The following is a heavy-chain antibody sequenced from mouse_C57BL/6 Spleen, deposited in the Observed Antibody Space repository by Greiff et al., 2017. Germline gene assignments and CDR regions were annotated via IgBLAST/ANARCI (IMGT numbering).Heavy chain of an antibody. J-gene: IGHJ1*03. CDR2: IDPSDSYT. V-gene: IGHV1-69*01. CDR1: GYTFTSYW. D-gene: IGHD1-1*01. CDR3: ARRGYGSSNWYCDV. Sequence: QVQLQQPGAELVMPGASVKLSCKASGYTFTSYWMHWVKQRPGQGLEWIGEIDPSDSYTNYNQKFKGKSTLTVDKSSSTAYMQLSSLTSEDSAVYYCARRGYGSSNWYCDVWGTGTTVTVSS.